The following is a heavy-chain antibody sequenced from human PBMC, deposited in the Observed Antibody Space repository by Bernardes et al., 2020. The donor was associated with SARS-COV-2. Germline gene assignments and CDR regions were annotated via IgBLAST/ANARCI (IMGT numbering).Heavy chain of an antibody. CDR2: ISDDGRT. V-gene: IGHV3-15*01. J-gene: IGHJ4*02. CDR3: TTYSSSTGAFEY. Sequence: GGSLRLSCAASGFTFSHAWMSWVRQAPGKGLEWVGRISDDGRTDDAAPVTGRFTILRDDSKNTLYLQMNGLKTEDTAVYYCTTYSSSTGAFEYWGQGTLVTVSS. CDR1: GFTFSHAW. D-gene: IGHD7-27*01.